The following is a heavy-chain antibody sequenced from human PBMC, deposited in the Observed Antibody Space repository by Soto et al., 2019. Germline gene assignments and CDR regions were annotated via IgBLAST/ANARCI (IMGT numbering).Heavy chain of an antibody. CDR3: ARVDRGVVPAFGYYYYYMDV. D-gene: IGHD2-2*01. Sequence: ASVKVSCKASGGTFSSYTISWVRQAPGQGLEWMGRIIPILGIANYAQKFQGRVTITADKSTSTAYMELSSLRSEDTAVYYCARVDRGVVPAFGYYYYYMDVWGKGTTVTVS. CDR1: GGTFSSYT. V-gene: IGHV1-69*02. CDR2: IIPILGIA. J-gene: IGHJ6*03.